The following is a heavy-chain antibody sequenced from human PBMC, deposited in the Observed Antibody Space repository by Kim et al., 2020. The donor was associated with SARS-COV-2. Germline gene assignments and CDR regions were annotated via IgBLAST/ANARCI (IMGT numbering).Heavy chain of an antibody. V-gene: IGHV1-18*01. D-gene: IGHD3-9*01. J-gene: IGHJ3*02. CDR1: GYSFLSYG. Sequence: ASVKVSCKASGYSFLSYGISWVRQAPGQGLEWMGWISTYKGDTNYAQKFLGRVTMTTDTSTSTAYMELRSLRSDDTAVYYCARDLYYDISTGYWNDAFDIWGQGTMVTVSS. CDR3: ARDLYYDISTGYWNDAFDI. CDR2: ISTYKGDT.